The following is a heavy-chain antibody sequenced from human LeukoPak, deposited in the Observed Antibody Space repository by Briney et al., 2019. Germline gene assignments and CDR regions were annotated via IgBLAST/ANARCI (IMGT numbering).Heavy chain of an antibody. V-gene: IGHV1-18*01. D-gene: IGHD4-17*01. CDR3: ARETYGDYQRHLDY. CDR2: ISAYNGNT. CDR1: GGTFSSYA. Sequence: ASVKVSCKASGGTFSSYAISWVRQAPGQGLEWMGWISAYNGNTNYAQKLQGRVTMTTDTSTSTAYMELRSLRSDDTAVYYCARETYGDYQRHLDYWGQGTLVTVSS. J-gene: IGHJ4*02.